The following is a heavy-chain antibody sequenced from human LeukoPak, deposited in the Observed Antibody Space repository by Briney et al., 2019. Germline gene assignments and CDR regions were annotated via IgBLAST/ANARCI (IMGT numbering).Heavy chain of an antibody. Sequence: SETLSLTCTVSGGSISSGDHYWSWLRQPPGTGLEWLGYIYYSGSTYYNPSLKSRVTISVDTSKNQFSLKLSSVTAADTAVYYCARAPFVDTYYYDSGSYFLNWFDPWGQGTLVTVSS. D-gene: IGHD3-10*01. CDR2: IYYSGST. J-gene: IGHJ5*02. CDR1: GGSISSGDHY. V-gene: IGHV4-30-4*01. CDR3: ARAPFVDTYYYDSGSYFLNWFDP.